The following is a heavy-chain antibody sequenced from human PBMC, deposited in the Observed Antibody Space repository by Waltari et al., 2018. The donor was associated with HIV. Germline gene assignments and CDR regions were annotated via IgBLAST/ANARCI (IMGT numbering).Heavy chain of an antibody. CDR1: GGSIGSYF. V-gene: IGHV4-59*01. CDR3: ARRSSYHDAFDI. Sequence: QVQLLESGPGLVKPSETLSLSCSVSGGSIGSYFWTWIRQPPGKGLEWIGNIHYTGSTKYDPSLASRVSMSLDTSENHFSLKLSSVTAADTAVYYCARRSSYHDAFDIWGQGTMVTVSS. J-gene: IGHJ3*02. D-gene: IGHD3-16*01. CDR2: IHYTGST.